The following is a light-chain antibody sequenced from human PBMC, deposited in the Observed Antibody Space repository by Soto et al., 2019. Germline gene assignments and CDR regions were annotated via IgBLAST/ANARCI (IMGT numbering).Light chain of an antibody. CDR1: TGAVTSGHY. Sequence: QTVVTQEPSLTVSPGGTVTLTCASSTGAVTSGHYPNWVQQKPGQVPKSLIYSTSDKHSWTPARFSGSLLGGKAALTLSSGQAEGRGENFRLLFYGGAPGVIGGRD. CDR3: LLFYGGAPGV. J-gene: IGLJ2*01. V-gene: IGLV7-43*01. CDR2: STS.